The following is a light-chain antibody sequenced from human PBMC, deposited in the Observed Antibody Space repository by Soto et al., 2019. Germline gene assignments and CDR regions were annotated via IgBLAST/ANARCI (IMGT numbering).Light chain of an antibody. V-gene: IGKV3-15*01. CDR1: QSVSSK. J-gene: IGKJ2*01. CDR2: GAS. CDR3: QQYSNWPYT. Sequence: EIVMTQSPATLSLSPGERVTLSCRASQSVSSKLAWYQQKPGQAPRLLIYGASIRSTDIPARFSGRGSGIEFTLTISRLQSEDFAIFYCQQYSNWPYTFGQGTKLEIK.